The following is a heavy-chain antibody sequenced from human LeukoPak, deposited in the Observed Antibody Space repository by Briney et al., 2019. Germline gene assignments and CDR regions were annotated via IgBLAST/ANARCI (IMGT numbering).Heavy chain of an antibody. D-gene: IGHD3-10*01. CDR2: IYCSGST. CDR3: ARVYYYGSGSYYTYFDY. CDR1: GGSISSGDYY. J-gene: IGHJ4*02. Sequence: SETLSLTCTVSGGSISSGDYYWSWIRQPPGKGLEWIGYIYCSGSTYYNPSLKSRVTISVDTSKNQFSLKLSSVTAADTAVYYCARVYYYGSGSYYTYFDYWGQGTLVTVSS. V-gene: IGHV4-30-4*01.